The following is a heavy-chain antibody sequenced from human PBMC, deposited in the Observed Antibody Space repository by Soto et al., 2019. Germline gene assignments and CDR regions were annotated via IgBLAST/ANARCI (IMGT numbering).Heavy chain of an antibody. V-gene: IGHV1-45*02. Sequence: QMQLVQSGAEVKKTGSSVTVSCKALGNTFTYRYLHWVLQAPGQALECMGWITTFSGDVHYARKIQERVTITRDRSINTANMQMSSLRSEDTAMYFCAGGGAGSGPFTWELPDHGGQGTLVTVSS. CDR1: GNTFTYRY. J-gene: IGHJ4*02. CDR3: AGGGAGSGPFTWELPDH. CDR2: ITTFSGDV. D-gene: IGHD1-26*01.